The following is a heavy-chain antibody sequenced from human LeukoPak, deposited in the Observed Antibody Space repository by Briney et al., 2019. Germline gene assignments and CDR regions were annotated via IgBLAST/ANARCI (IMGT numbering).Heavy chain of an antibody. V-gene: IGHV4-34*01. J-gene: IGHJ6*03. D-gene: IGHD2-2*01. CDR1: GGSFSGYY. Sequence: ETLSLTCAVYGGSFSGYYWSWIRQPPGKGLGWIGEFNHSGSTNYNPSLKSRVTISVDTSKNQFSLKLSSVTAADTAVYYCARGSGGVVPAVTPDYYMDVWGKGTTVTVSS. CDR2: FNHSGST. CDR3: ARGSGGVVPAVTPDYYMDV.